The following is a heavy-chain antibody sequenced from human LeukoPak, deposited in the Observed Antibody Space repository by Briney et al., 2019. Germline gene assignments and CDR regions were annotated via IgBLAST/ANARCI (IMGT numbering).Heavy chain of an antibody. V-gene: IGHV3-53*01. D-gene: IGHD3-3*01. Sequence: GGSLRLSCAASGFTVSSNYMSWVRQAPGKGLEWVSVIYSGGSTYYADSVKGRFTISRDNSKNTLYLQMNSLRAEDTAVYYCAKDRGIFGVTPALFDYFDYWGQGTLVTVSS. CDR2: IYSGGST. CDR1: GFTVSSNY. J-gene: IGHJ4*02. CDR3: AKDRGIFGVTPALFDYFDY.